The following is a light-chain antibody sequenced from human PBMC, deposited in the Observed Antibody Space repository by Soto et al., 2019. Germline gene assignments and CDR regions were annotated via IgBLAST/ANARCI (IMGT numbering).Light chain of an antibody. Sequence: QSALTQPASVSGSPGQSITISCTGSSSDVGGYNHVSWYQQHPGKAPKLMIFYVTNRPSGVSNRFSGSKTGNTASLTISGLQAEDEADYYCSSSTGSTLWVFGGGTKLTVL. CDR2: YVT. J-gene: IGLJ3*02. CDR3: SSSTGSTLWV. V-gene: IGLV2-14*03. CDR1: SSDVGGYNH.